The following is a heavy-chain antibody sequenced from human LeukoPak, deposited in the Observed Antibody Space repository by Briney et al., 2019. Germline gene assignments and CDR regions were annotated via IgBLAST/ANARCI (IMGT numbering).Heavy chain of an antibody. Sequence: PGGSLRLSCAASGFTFSTHGMHWVRQAPGKGLEWVAFIRYDGINKYYADSVKGRFTISRDSFKNTLYLQMNSLRAEDTAVYYCASLPASIAVAGTRGAFDIWGQGTMVTVSS. CDR1: GFTFSTHG. D-gene: IGHD6-19*01. V-gene: IGHV3-30*02. CDR3: ASLPASIAVAGTRGAFDI. J-gene: IGHJ3*02. CDR2: IRYDGINK.